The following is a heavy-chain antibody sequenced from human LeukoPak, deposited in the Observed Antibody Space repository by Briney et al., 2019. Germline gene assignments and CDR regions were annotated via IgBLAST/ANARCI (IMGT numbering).Heavy chain of an antibody. J-gene: IGHJ4*02. V-gene: IGHV3-74*01. D-gene: IGHD3-9*01. Sequence: PGGSLRLSCVASGFTFSNYWMHWVRQAPGKGLVWVSRINSDGSSTSYADSVKGRFTISRDNAKNTLYLQMNSLRAEDTAVYYCARDHGYFDWLPQYYFDYWGQGTLVTVSS. CDR2: INSDGSST. CDR1: GFTFSNYW. CDR3: ARDHGYFDWLPQYYFDY.